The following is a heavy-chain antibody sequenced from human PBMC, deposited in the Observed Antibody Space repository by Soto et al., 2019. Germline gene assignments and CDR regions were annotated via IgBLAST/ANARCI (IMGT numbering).Heavy chain of an antibody. CDR1: GFTFSSYA. V-gene: IGHV3-23*01. J-gene: IGHJ4*02. CDR2: ISGSGGST. CDR3: AKDLREYSSGSWDY. Sequence: GGSLRLSCAASGFTFSSYAMSWVRQAPGKGLEWVSAISGSGGSTYYADSVKGRFTISRDNSKNTLYLQMNSLRAEDTAVYYCAKDLREYSSGSWDYWGQGTLVTVSS. D-gene: IGHD6-19*01.